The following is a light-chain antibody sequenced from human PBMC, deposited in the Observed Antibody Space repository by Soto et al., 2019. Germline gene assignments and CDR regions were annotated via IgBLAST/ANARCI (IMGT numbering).Light chain of an antibody. CDR1: QSVISSS. V-gene: IGKV3-20*01. Sequence: EIVLTQSPGTLSLSPGERVTLSCRASQSVISSSLAWYQHKPGRAPRLLIYGASSRATGIPDRFSGSGSGTDFTLTISRLEPEDFAVYYCQQYGSSPFTFGPGTKLDIK. J-gene: IGKJ3*01. CDR2: GAS. CDR3: QQYGSSPFT.